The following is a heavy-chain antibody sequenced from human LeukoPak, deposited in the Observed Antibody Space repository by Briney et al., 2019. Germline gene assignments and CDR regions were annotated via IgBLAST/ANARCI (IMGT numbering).Heavy chain of an antibody. CDR2: IRYDGSNK. V-gene: IGHV3-30*02. Sequence: GGSLRLSCAASGFTFSSYGMHWVRQAPGKGLEWVAFIRYDGSNKYYADSVKGRFTISRDNSKNTLYLQMNSLRAEDTAVYYCARLRIQLWLSYYYYMDVWGKGTTVTISS. D-gene: IGHD5-18*01. J-gene: IGHJ6*03. CDR1: GFTFSSYG. CDR3: ARLRIQLWLSYYYYMDV.